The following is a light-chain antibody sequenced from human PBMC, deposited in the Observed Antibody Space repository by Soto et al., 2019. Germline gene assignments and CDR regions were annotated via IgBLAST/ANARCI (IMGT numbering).Light chain of an antibody. CDR1: SSDVGSYNL. V-gene: IGLV2-23*02. Sequence: QSALTQPASVSGSPGQSITISCTGTSSDVGSYNLVSWYQQHTGKAPKLMIYEVSKRPSGVSNRFSGSKSGNTASLTISGLQAEDEADYYCCSYAGSYVFGTGTKLT. J-gene: IGLJ1*01. CDR2: EVS. CDR3: CSYAGSYV.